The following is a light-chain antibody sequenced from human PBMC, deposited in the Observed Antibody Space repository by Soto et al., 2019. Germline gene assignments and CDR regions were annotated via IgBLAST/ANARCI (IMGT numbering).Light chain of an antibody. CDR3: CSHAASYV. J-gene: IGLJ1*01. V-gene: IGLV2-11*01. CDR1: SSDVGGYNY. CDR2: DVS. Sequence: QSALTQPRSVSGSPGQSFTISCTGTSSDVGGYNYVSWYHQHPGKSHKLMIYDVSKRPSGVPDRFSGCKSGNTASLTISGLQAEAEADYSCCSHAASYVFGTGTKVTVL.